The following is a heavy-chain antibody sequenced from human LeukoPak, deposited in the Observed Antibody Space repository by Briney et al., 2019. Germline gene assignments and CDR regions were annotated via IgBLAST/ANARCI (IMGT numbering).Heavy chain of an antibody. Sequence: GGSLRLSCAASGFTFNTYTMYWVRQTPGKGLECVSAISRNGRSTFYADSVEGRFTISRDNSENTLYLQMGSLRAEDMAVYFCARGGPLHDFWSGPDYWGQGTLVTVSS. D-gene: IGHD3-3*01. V-gene: IGHV3-64*02. CDR3: ARGGPLHDFWSGPDY. J-gene: IGHJ4*02. CDR1: GFTFNTYT. CDR2: ISRNGRST.